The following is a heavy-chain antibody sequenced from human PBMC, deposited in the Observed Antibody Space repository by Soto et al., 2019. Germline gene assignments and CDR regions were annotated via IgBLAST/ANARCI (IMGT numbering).Heavy chain of an antibody. Sequence: ASVKVSCKASGYTFTSYGVSWVRQAPGQGLEWMGWISAYNGNTNYAQKLQGRVTMTTDTSTSTAYMELSSLRSEDTAVYYCARAFDWLLSRDFFDYWGQGTLVTVSS. CDR3: ARAFDWLLSRDFFDY. V-gene: IGHV1-18*01. CDR1: GYTFTSYG. J-gene: IGHJ4*02. D-gene: IGHD3-9*01. CDR2: ISAYNGNT.